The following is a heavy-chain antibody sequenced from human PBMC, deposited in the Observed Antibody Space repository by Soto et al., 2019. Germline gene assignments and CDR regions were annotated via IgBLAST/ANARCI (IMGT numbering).Heavy chain of an antibody. CDR3: ARDRYSSSWYVGDFDY. D-gene: IGHD6-13*01. V-gene: IGHV1-3*01. CDR1: GNTFTSYS. CDR2: INAGNGNT. J-gene: IGHJ4*02. Sequence: ASVKVSCKASGNTFTSYSVYWVRQAPGQGLEWMGWINAGNGNTGYSQKFQDRVTITRDTSASTVYMELSSLRSEDTAVYYCARDRYSSSWYVGDFDYWGQGTLVTVS.